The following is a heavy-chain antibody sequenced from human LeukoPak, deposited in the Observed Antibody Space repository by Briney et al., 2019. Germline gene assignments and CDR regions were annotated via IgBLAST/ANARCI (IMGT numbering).Heavy chain of an antibody. J-gene: IGHJ6*03. CDR3: AKAPRFGDHATEYYYYYMDV. V-gene: IGHV3-21*04. CDR1: GFTVSSNY. Sequence: GGSLRLSCAASGFTVSSNYMSWVRQAPGKGLEWVSSISSSSSYIYYGDSVKGRFTISRDNAKNSLYLQMNSLRAEDTAVYYCAKAPRFGDHATEYYYYYMDVWGKGTTVTVSS. CDR2: ISSSSSYI. D-gene: IGHD3-3*01.